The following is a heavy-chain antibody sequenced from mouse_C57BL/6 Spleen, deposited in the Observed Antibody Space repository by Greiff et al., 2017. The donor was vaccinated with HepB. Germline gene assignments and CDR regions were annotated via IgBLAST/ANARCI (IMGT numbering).Heavy chain of an antibody. J-gene: IGHJ2*01. CDR2: IYPGDGDT. CDR1: GYAFSSYW. CDR3: ARGGYYGNYFDY. Sequence: VKLMESGAELVKPGASVKISCKASGYAFSSYWMNWVKQRPGKGLEWIGQIYPGDGDTNYNGKFKGKATLTADKSSSTAYMQLSSLTSEDSAVYFCARGGYYGNYFDYWGQGTTLTVSS. D-gene: IGHD2-1*01. V-gene: IGHV1-80*01.